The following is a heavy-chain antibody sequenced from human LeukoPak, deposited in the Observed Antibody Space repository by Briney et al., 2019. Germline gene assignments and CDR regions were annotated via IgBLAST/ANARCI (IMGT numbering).Heavy chain of an antibody. Sequence: SETLSLTCTVSGYSISSGYYWGWIRQPPGKGLEWIGSIYHSGSVYFNPSLKSRVTISVDTSKNQFSLKLSSVTAADTAVYYCARVPFGDPYGDYFDYWGQGTLVTVSS. V-gene: IGHV4-38-2*02. CDR3: ARVPFGDPYGDYFDY. J-gene: IGHJ4*02. CDR2: IYHSGSV. CDR1: GYSISSGYY. D-gene: IGHD3-10*01.